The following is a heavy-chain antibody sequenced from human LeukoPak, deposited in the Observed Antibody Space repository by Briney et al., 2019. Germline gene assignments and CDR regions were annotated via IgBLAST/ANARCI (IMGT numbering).Heavy chain of an antibody. V-gene: IGHV4-61*01. Sequence: ASETLSLTCTVSGGSVSSGSYYWSWIRQPPGKGREWIGYIYYSGSTNYNPSLKSRVTISVDTSKNQFSLKLSSVTAADTAVYYCARVGAAAGSLDYWGQGTLVTVSS. D-gene: IGHD6-13*01. CDR3: ARVGAAAGSLDY. CDR2: IYYSGST. J-gene: IGHJ4*02. CDR1: GGSVSSGSYY.